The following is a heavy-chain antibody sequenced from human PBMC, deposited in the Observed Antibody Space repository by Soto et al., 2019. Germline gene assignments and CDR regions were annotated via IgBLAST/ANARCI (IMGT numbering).Heavy chain of an antibody. J-gene: IGHJ5*02. CDR1: GFTFSSYS. Sequence: GGSLRLSCAASGFTFSSYSMNWVRQAPGRGLEWVSSSSSSSSYIYYADSVKGRFTISRDNAKNSLYLQMNSLRAEDTAVYYCAGGHMITFGGVISTWGQGTLVTVSS. CDR2: SSSSSSYI. CDR3: AGGHMITFGGVIST. D-gene: IGHD3-16*01. V-gene: IGHV3-21*01.